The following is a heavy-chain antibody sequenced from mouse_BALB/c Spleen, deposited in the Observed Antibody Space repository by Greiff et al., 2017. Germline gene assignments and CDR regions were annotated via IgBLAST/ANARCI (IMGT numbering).Heavy chain of an antibody. CDR1: GFTFSDYY. J-gene: IGHJ3*01. CDR3: ARDPLYGNYGGFAY. D-gene: IGHD2-1*01. V-gene: IGHV5-4*02. CDR2: ISDGGSYT. Sequence: EVMLVESGGGLVKPGGSLKLSCAASGFTFSDYYMYWVRQTPEKRLEWVATISDGGSYTYYPDSVKGRFTISRDNAKNNLYLQMSSLKSEDTAMYYCARDPLYGNYGGFAYWGQGTLVTVSA.